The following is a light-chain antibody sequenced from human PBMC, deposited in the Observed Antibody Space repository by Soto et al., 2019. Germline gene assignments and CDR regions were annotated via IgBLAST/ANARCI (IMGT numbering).Light chain of an antibody. CDR3: MQGTHWPPGT. V-gene: IGKV2-30*01. Sequence: DVVMTQSPLSLPVTLGQPASISCRSSQSLVYSDGNTYLNWFQQRPGQSPRRLIYKVSNRDSGVPDRFSGSGVEAEDVGVYYCMQGTHWPPGTFGQGTKVEIK. J-gene: IGKJ1*01. CDR2: KVS. CDR1: QSLVYSDGNTY.